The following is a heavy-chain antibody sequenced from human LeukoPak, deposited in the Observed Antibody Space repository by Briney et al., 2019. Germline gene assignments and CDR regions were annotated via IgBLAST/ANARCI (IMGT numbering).Heavy chain of an antibody. V-gene: IGHV3-23*01. CDR2: ISGSGDNT. CDR1: GFNFRSYA. Sequence: GGSLRLSCAASGFNFRSYAMNWVRQAPGKGLEWVSGISGSGDNTYNADSVRGRFTISRDNSKNTLYLQMNSLRAEDTAVYYCARGTGYYYYGMDVWGQGTTVTVSS. D-gene: IGHD7-27*01. J-gene: IGHJ6*02. CDR3: ARGTGYYYYGMDV.